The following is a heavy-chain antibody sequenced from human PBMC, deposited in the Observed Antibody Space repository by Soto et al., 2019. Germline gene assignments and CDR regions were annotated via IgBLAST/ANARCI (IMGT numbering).Heavy chain of an antibody. CDR3: ARPITGTTRNAFDI. D-gene: IGHD1-7*01. CDR2: IYSGGST. J-gene: IGHJ3*02. V-gene: IGHV3-66*04. CDR1: GFTVSSNY. Sequence: EVQLVESGGGLVQPGGSLRLSCAASGFTVSSNYMSWVRQAPGKGLEWVSVIYSGGSTYYADSVKGRFTTSRDNSKNTLYLQMNSLRAEDTAVYYCARPITGTTRNAFDIWGQGTMVTVSS.